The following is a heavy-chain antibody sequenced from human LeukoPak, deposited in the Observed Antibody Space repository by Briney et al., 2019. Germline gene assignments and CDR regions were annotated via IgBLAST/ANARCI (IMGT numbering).Heavy chain of an antibody. CDR2: IIPIFGTA. CDR1: GGTFSSYA. CDR3: ARGLYCSSTSRYFDY. D-gene: IGHD2-2*01. J-gene: IGHJ4*02. Sequence: SVKVSCKASGGTFSSYAISWVRQAHGQGLEWMGGIIPIFGTANYAQKFQGRVTITADESTSTAYMELSSLRSEDTAVYYCARGLYCSSTSRYFDYWGQGTLVTVSS. V-gene: IGHV1-69*13.